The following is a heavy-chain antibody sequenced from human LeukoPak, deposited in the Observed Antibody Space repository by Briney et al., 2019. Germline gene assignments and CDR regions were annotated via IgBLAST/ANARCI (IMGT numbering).Heavy chain of an antibody. V-gene: IGHV3-11*04. D-gene: IGHD4-17*01. CDR1: GFTFTDYY. CDR2: ISSSGTI. J-gene: IGHJ4*02. Sequence: GGSLRLSCAASGFTFTDYYMTWIRQAPGKGLEWVSYISSSGTIYYADSVKGRFTISRDNAKNSLYLQMNSLRAEDTAVYYCARDGGERRLRYYFDYWGQGTLVTASS. CDR3: ARDGGERRLRYYFDY.